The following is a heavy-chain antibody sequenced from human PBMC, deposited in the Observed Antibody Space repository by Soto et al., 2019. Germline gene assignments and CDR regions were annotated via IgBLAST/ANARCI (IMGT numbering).Heavy chain of an antibody. CDR3: AKDTIQKYDLGEGY. CDR1: GFTFSSYG. J-gene: IGHJ4*02. D-gene: IGHD3-16*01. Sequence: QVQLVESGGGVVQPGRSLRLSCAASGFTFSSYGMHWVRQAPGKGLEWVAVISYDGSNKYYADSVKGRFTISRDNSKNTLYLQMNSLRAEDTAVYYCAKDTIQKYDLGEGYWGQGTLVTVSS. CDR2: ISYDGSNK. V-gene: IGHV3-30*18.